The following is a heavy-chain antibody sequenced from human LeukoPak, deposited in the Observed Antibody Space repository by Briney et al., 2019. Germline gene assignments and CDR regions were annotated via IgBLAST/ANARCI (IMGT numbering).Heavy chain of an antibody. Sequence: ASVKVSCKASGYTFTGYYIHWVRQAPGQGLEWMGWINPNSGGTNYAQNFQGRVTMTRDTSISTAYMELSRLRSDDTAVYYCARDSSEQLFDYWGQGTLVTVSS. V-gene: IGHV1-2*02. CDR2: INPNSGGT. CDR1: GYTFTGYY. J-gene: IGHJ4*02. CDR3: ARDSSEQLFDY. D-gene: IGHD6-19*01.